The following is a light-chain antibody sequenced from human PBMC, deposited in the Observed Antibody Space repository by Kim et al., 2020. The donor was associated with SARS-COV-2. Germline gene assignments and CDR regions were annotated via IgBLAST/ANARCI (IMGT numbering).Light chain of an antibody. CDR3: SSYTSSSTLV. V-gene: IGLV2-14*03. J-gene: IGLJ2*01. CDR1: RSDVGGYNS. Sequence: QSITTSCTGTRSDVGGYNSVSWYQQHPGPAPKLMIYDVSERPSGVSNRFSGSKSGHTASLTISGLQSDDEADYYCSSYTSSSTLVFGGGTQLTVL. CDR2: DVS.